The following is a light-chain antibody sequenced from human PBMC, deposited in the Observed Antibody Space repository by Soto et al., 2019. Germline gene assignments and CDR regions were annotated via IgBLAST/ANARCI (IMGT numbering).Light chain of an antibody. CDR1: TSDIGSYNL. CDR2: EDI. CDR3: CSYAGSSTWV. Sequence: QSALTQPASVSGSPGQSITISCTGTTSDIGSYNLVSWYQQHPGKVPKIIIYEDIKRPSGAPYRFSGSKSGNTASLTISGLQAEDEADYYCCSYAGSSTWVFGTGTKLTVL. J-gene: IGLJ1*01. V-gene: IGLV2-23*01.